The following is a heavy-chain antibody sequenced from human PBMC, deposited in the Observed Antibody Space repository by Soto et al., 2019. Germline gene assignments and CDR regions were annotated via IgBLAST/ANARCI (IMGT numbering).Heavy chain of an antibody. CDR3: ARDRAAGPIDRYNWFDP. Sequence: PSETLSLTCTVSGGSISSGGYYWSWIRQHPGKGLEWIGYIYYSESTYYNPSLKSRVTISVDTSKNQFSLKLSSVTAADTAVYYCARDRAAGPIDRYNWFDPWGQGTLVTVSS. CDR1: GGSISSGGYY. J-gene: IGHJ5*02. CDR2: IYYSEST. V-gene: IGHV4-31*03. D-gene: IGHD6-13*01.